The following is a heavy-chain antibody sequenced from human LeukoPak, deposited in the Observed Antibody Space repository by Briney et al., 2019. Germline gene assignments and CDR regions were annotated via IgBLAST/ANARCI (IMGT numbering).Heavy chain of an antibody. D-gene: IGHD6-19*01. J-gene: IGHJ5*02. CDR1: GYTFTSYY. Sequence: ASVKVSCKASGYTFTSYYMHWVRQAPGQGLEWMGIINPSGGSTSYAQKFQGRVTMTRDTSTSTVYMELSSLRSEDTAVYYCARDNCIAVAGTTVCWFDPWGQGTLVTVSS. CDR2: INPSGGST. V-gene: IGHV1-46*01. CDR3: ARDNCIAVAGTTVCWFDP.